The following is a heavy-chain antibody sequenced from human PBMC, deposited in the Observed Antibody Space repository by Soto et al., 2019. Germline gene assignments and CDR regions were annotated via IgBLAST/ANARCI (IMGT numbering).Heavy chain of an antibody. V-gene: IGHV2-70*01. J-gene: IGHJ5*02. CDR3: ARIQAYRPSWYWFDP. D-gene: IGHD6-13*01. CDR1: GFSLSTSGMC. CDR2: IDRDDDK. Sequence: SGRRPGMPPVSLGLFCTFSGFSLSTSGMCVSWIRQAPGKALEWLALIDRDDDKYFSTSLKTWLPISKDTSKNQMVLTMTNMEPNDTAMYSSARIQAYRPSWYWFDPWGQGTLVTVSS.